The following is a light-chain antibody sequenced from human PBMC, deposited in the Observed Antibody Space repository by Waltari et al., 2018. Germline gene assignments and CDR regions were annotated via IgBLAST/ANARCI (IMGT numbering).Light chain of an antibody. V-gene: IGKV4-1*01. CDR3: HQYYSTPFT. J-gene: IGKJ3*01. CDR1: QSVLYSPNNKNY. Sequence: DIVMTQSPDSLAVSLGERATINCQSSQSVLYSPNNKNYLAWYQQKPGQPPKLLIYWASTRESGVPDRFSGSESGTDFTLTISSLQAEDVAVYYCHQYYSTPFTFGPGTKVDIK. CDR2: WAS.